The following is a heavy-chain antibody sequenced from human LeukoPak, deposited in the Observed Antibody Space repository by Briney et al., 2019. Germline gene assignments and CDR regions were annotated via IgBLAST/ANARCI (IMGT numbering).Heavy chain of an antibody. CDR2: ISSSSGYI. V-gene: IGHV3-21*01. J-gene: IGHJ4*02. CDR1: GFTFNSYT. Sequence: PGGSLSLSCAASGFTFNSYTMNWVRQAPGKGLEWVSSISSSSGYIYYADSVKGRFTISRDNAKNSLYLQMNSLRAEDTAVYYCAKAQYCSSASCYVFDYWGQGTLVTVSS. D-gene: IGHD2-2*01. CDR3: AKAQYCSSASCYVFDY.